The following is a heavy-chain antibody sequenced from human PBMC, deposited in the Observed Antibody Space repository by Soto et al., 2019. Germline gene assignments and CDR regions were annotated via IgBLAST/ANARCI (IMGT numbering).Heavy chain of an antibody. CDR1: GFTFSSYA. CDR3: ARVPCSGGSCYGMDV. CDR2: ISYDGSNK. Sequence: GGSLRLSCAASGFTFSSYAMHWVRQAPGKGLEWVAVISYDGSNKYYADSVKGRFTISRDNSKNTLYLQMNSLRAEDTAVYYCARVPCSGGSCYGMDVWGQGTTVTVSS. J-gene: IGHJ6*02. D-gene: IGHD2-15*01. V-gene: IGHV3-30-3*01.